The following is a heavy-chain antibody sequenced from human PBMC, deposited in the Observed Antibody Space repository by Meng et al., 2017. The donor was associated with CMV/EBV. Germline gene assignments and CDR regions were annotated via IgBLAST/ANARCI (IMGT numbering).Heavy chain of an antibody. V-gene: IGHV3-7*01. J-gene: IGHJ5*02. CDR3: ARAALWSGSIWFDP. Sequence: GGSLRLSCAASGFTFSSYAMSWVRQAPGKGLEWVANIKQDGSEKYYVDSVKGRFTISRDNAKNSLYLQMNSLRAEDTAVYYCARAALWSGSIWFDPWGQGTLVTVSS. CDR2: IKQDGSEK. D-gene: IGHD3-3*01. CDR1: GFTFSSYA.